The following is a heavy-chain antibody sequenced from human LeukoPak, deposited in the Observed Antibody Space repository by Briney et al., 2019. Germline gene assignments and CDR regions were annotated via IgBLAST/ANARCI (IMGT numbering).Heavy chain of an antibody. CDR3: ARRAGSTVTTLYAFDI. CDR1: GFSVSTKY. D-gene: IGHD4-17*01. Sequence: PGGSLRLSCAVSGFSVSTKYMSWVRQAPGKGLEWVSVIYSGGTTYYADSVKGRFTISRDNSKNTLYLQMNSLRAEDTAVYYCARRAGSTVTTLYAFDIWGQGTMVTVSS. CDR2: IYSGGTT. J-gene: IGHJ3*02. V-gene: IGHV3-66*01.